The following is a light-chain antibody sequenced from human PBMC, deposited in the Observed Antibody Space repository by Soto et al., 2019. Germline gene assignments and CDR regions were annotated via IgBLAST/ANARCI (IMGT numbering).Light chain of an antibody. V-gene: IGKV3-15*01. Sequence: EIVMTQSPATLSVSPGERATLSCRASQSVSSNLAWYQQKPGQAPRLLIYGASTRATGIPARFSSSGSGTEFTLTISSLQSEDFAVDYCQQYNNWPRTFGQGTKVDIK. CDR2: GAS. CDR1: QSVSSN. J-gene: IGKJ1*01. CDR3: QQYNNWPRT.